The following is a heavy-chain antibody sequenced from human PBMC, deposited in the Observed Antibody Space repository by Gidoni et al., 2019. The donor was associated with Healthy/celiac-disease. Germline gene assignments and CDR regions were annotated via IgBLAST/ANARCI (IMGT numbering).Heavy chain of an antibody. D-gene: IGHD3-9*01. J-gene: IGHJ5*02. CDR1: GFTFSNAG. Sequence: EVQLVESGGGLVKPGGSLRLSCEASGFTFSNAGMGWVRQAPGKGLECVGRIKSKTDGGTTDYAAPVTGRFTISRDDSKNTLYLQMNSLKTEDTAVYYCTTRRDLRYFDWLTDPWGQGTLVTVSS. V-gene: IGHV3-15*01. CDR2: IKSKTDGGTT. CDR3: TTRRDLRYFDWLTDP.